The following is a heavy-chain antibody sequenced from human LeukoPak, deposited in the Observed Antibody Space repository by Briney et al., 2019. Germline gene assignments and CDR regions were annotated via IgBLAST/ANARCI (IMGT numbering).Heavy chain of an antibody. J-gene: IGHJ6*03. CDR1: GGSFSGYY. CDR2: INHSGST. V-gene: IGHV4-34*01. Sequence: PSETLSLTCAVYGGSFSGYYWSWIRQPPGKGLEWIGEINHSGSTNSNPSLKSRVTISVDTSKNQLSLKLSSVTAADTAVYYCARTTEGYAGGPGYSYYYYMDVWGKGTTVTISS. D-gene: IGHD5-12*01. CDR3: ARTTEGYAGGPGYSYYYYMDV.